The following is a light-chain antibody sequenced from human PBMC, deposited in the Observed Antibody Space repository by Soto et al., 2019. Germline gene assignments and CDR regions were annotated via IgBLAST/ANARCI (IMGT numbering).Light chain of an antibody. V-gene: IGLV2-11*01. Sequence: ALTQPRSVSGSPGQSVTISCTGTSSDVGGYNYVSWYQQHPGKAPKLMIYDVSKRPSGVPDRFSGSNSGNTASLTISGLQAEDEADYYCCSYAGSYTFGVFGTGTKVTVL. J-gene: IGLJ1*01. CDR3: CSYAGSYTFGV. CDR2: DVS. CDR1: SSDVGGYNY.